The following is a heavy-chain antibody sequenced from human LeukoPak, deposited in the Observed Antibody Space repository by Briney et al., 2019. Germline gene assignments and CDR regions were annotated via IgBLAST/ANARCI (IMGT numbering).Heavy chain of an antibody. CDR2: IYYSGST. J-gene: IGHJ5*02. CDR1: GGSISSSSYY. V-gene: IGHV4-39*01. Sequence: SETLSLTCTASGGSISSSSYYWGWIRQPPGKGLEWIGSIYYSGSTYYNPSLKSRVTISVDTSKNQFSLKLSSVTAADTAVYYCARHGIRYDSSGYSTWGQGTLVTVSS. CDR3: ARHGIRYDSSGYST. D-gene: IGHD3-22*01.